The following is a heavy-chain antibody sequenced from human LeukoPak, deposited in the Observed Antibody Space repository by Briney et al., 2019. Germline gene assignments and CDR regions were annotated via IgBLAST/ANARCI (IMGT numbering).Heavy chain of an antibody. V-gene: IGHV4-61*02. CDR3: ARELVVAATKMGWFDP. J-gene: IGHJ5*02. CDR2: IYTSGST. D-gene: IGHD2-15*01. Sequence: SETLSLTCTVSGGSISSGSYYWSWIRQPAGKGLEWIGRIYTSGSTNYNPSLKSRVTISVDTSKNQLSLKLSSVTAADTAVYYCARELVVAATKMGWFDPWGQGTLVTVSS. CDR1: GGSISSGSYY.